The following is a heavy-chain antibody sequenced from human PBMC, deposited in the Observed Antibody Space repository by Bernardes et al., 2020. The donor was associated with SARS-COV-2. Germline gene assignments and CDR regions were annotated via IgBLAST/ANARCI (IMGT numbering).Heavy chain of an antibody. Sequence: GGSLRLSCAASGFTFSSYGMHWVRQAPDKGLEWVAVISYDGSTKYYADSVKGRFTISRDNSKNTLYLQMNSLRAEDTAVYYCAKDGGLRFLEWSMENDYFDYWGQGTLVTVSS. CDR2: ISYDGSTK. CDR3: AKDGGLRFLEWSMENDYFDY. D-gene: IGHD3-3*01. V-gene: IGHV3-30*18. J-gene: IGHJ4*02. CDR1: GFTFSSYG.